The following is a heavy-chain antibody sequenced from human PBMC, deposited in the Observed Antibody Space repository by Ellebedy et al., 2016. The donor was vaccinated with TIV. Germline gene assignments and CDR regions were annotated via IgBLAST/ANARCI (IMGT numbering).Heavy chain of an antibody. CDR2: IKQDGSEK. CDR1: GFTSSNYW. CDR3: VRTARIADY. V-gene: IGHV3-7*01. J-gene: IGHJ4*02. Sequence: GGSLRLSCAASGFTSSNYWMSWVRQAPGKELEWVANIKQDGSEKYYVDSVKGRFTISRDNAKNSLYLQMNSLRAEDTAVYYCVRTARIADYWGQGTLVTVSS. D-gene: IGHD2-21*02.